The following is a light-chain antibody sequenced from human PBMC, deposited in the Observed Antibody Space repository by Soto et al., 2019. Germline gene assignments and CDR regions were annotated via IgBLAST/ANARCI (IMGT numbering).Light chain of an antibody. CDR1: ESFSSY. J-gene: IGKJ5*01. CDR3: HQRNQ. V-gene: IGKV3-11*01. CDR2: DST. Sequence: EIVMTQSPATLSVSPGERATLSCRASESFSSYLAWYQQIPGQPPRLLIYDSTNRAAGIPARFSGSRSGTDFTLTISSVEPEDFAMYYCHQRNQFGQGTLLEI.